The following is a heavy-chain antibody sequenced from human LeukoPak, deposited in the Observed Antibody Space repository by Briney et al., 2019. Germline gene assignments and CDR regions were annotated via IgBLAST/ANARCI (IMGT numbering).Heavy chain of an antibody. Sequence: PGGSLRLSCAVSEFTFSNYAMHWVRQPPGKGLEWVAVVSSHGNDGYYADSVRGRFTISRDKSKNTLYLQIDSLRLEDTAIYYCTRDAYNFNDFDYWGQGTLVTVSS. CDR1: EFTFSNYA. CDR2: VSSHGNDG. J-gene: IGHJ4*02. D-gene: IGHD5-24*01. CDR3: TRDAYNFNDFDY. V-gene: IGHV3-30*17.